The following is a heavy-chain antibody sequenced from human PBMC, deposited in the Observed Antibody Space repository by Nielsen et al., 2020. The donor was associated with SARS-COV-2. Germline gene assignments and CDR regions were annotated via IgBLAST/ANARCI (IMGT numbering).Heavy chain of an antibody. CDR1: GFTFSDYY. J-gene: IGHJ3*02. V-gene: IGHV3-11*01. Sequence: GESLKISCAASGFTFSDYYMSWIRQAPGKGLECVSYISGGSKTIYYADSVRGRFTISRDNAKNSLYLQMNSLRAEDTAVYYCARDSGGSALDAFDIWGQGTMVTVSS. D-gene: IGHD6-25*01. CDR3: ARDSGGSALDAFDI. CDR2: ISGGSKTI.